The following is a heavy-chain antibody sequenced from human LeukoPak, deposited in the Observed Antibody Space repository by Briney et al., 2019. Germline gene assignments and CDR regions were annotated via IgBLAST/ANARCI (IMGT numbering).Heavy chain of an antibody. CDR3: ARSSAPYYDILTGYYYYYGMDV. CDR1: GGTFSSYA. CDR2: IIPILGIA. V-gene: IGHV1-69*04. Sequence: SVTVSCTASGGTFSSYAISWVRQAPGQGLEWMGRIIPILGIANYAQKFQGRVTIIADKSTSTAYMELSSLRSEDTAVYYCARSSAPYYDILTGYYYYYGMDVWGQGTTVTVSS. D-gene: IGHD3-9*01. J-gene: IGHJ6*02.